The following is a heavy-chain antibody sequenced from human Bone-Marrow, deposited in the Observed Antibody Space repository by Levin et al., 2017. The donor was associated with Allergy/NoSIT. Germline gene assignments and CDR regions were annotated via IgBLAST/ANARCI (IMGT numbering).Heavy chain of an antibody. Sequence: GGSLRLSCAASGFTFSSYAMHWVRQAPGKGLEWVAVISYDGSNKYYADSVKGRFTISRDNSKNTLYLQMNSLRAEDTAVYYCARYSSSPIYPFYYYYYGMDVWGQGTTVTVSS. J-gene: IGHJ6*02. CDR3: ARYSSSPIYPFYYYYYGMDV. CDR2: ISYDGSNK. CDR1: GFTFSSYA. D-gene: IGHD6-6*01. V-gene: IGHV3-30*04.